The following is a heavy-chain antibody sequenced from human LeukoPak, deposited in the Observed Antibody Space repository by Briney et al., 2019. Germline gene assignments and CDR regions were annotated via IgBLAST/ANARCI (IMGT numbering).Heavy chain of an antibody. CDR3: ARHSGGYP. CDR2: IYYSGST. V-gene: IGHV4-39*01. J-gene: IGHJ5*02. CDR1: GGSISSSSYY. Sequence: SETLSLTCTVSGGSISSSSYYWGWIRQPSGKGLEWIGSIYYSGSTYYNPSLKSRVTISVDTSKNQFSLKLSSVTAADTAVYYCARHSGGYPWGQGTLVIVSS. D-gene: IGHD2-2*01.